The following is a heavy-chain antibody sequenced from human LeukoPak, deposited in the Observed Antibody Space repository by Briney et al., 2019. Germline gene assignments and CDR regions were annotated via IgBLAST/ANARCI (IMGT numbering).Heavy chain of an antibody. D-gene: IGHD1-14*01. Sequence: GGSLRLSCAASGFTFSSYSMNWVRQAPGKGLEWVSYVSSSSSTIYYADSVKGRFTISRDNAKNSLYLQMNSLRAEDTAVYYCAKRLNARPRYGNFDYWGQGTLVTVSS. V-gene: IGHV3-48*04. CDR1: GFTFSSYS. CDR3: AKRLNARPRYGNFDY. CDR2: VSSSSSTI. J-gene: IGHJ4*02.